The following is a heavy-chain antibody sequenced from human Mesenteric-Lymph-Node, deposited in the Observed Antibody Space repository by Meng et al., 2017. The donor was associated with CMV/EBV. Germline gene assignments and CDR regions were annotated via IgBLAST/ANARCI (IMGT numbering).Heavy chain of an antibody. Sequence: GSLRLSCTVSGGSVTSGNYYWHWIRQSPGKGLEWIGYISYSGTTNYNPSLKSRVTISQDTSKNQFSLKLTSVTPADTAVYYCAREYSSFDYWGQGTLVTVSS. CDR3: AREYSSFDY. D-gene: IGHD5-18*01. J-gene: IGHJ4*02. V-gene: IGHV4-61*01. CDR1: GGSVTSGNYY. CDR2: ISYSGTT.